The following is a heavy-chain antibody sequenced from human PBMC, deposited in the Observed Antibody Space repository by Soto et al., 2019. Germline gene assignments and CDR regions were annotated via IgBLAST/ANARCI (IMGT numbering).Heavy chain of an antibody. D-gene: IGHD6-13*01. Sequence: QVQLVQSGAEVKKPGASVKVSCKASGYTFTSYDINWVRQATGQGLEWMGWMNPNSGNTGYAQKFQGRVTMTRDTSISTGYMELSSRGSEDTAVYYCARGRGGGSSTSHKTLDYWGQGTLVTVSS. V-gene: IGHV1-8*01. CDR1: GYTFTSYD. J-gene: IGHJ4*02. CDR3: ARGRGGGSSTSHKTLDY. CDR2: MNPNSGNT.